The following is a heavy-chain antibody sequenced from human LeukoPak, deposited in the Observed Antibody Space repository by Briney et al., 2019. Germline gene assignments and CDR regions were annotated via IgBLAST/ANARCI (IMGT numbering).Heavy chain of an antibody. D-gene: IGHD3-3*02. Sequence: PSETLSLTCAVYGGSFSGYYWSWIRQPPGKGLEWIGEINHSGSTNYNPSLKSRVTISVDTSKNQFSLKLSSVTAADTAVYYCARDRPGIFGVDHYFDYWGQGTLVTVSS. CDR3: ARDRPGIFGVDHYFDY. V-gene: IGHV4-34*01. J-gene: IGHJ4*02. CDR1: GGSFSGYY. CDR2: INHSGST.